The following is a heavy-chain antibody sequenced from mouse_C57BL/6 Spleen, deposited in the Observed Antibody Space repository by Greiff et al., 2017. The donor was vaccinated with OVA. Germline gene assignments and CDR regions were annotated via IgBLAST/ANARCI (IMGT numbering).Heavy chain of an antibody. CDR1: GFTFSDYG. CDR3: SRQLRSYAMDY. V-gene: IGHV5-17*01. Sequence: EVHLVESGGGLVKPGGSLKLSCAASGFTFSDYGMHWVRQAPEKGLEWVAYISSGSSTIYYADTVKGRFTISRDNAKNTLFLQMDSLRSEDTAMYYCSRQLRSYAMDYWGQGTSVTVSS. CDR2: ISSGSSTI. D-gene: IGHD3-2*02. J-gene: IGHJ4*01.